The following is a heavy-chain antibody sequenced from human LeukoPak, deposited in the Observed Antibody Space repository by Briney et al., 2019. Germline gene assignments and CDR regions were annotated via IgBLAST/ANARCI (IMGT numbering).Heavy chain of an antibody. CDR2: VYYSGNT. Sequence: SETLSLTCAVYGGSFSGYYWGWIRQPPGKGLEWIGSVYYSGNTYYNPSLKSRVTISVDTSKNHLSLKLSSVTAADTAVYYCARDASGYCGGGSCYSGRWFDPWGQGTLVSVSS. D-gene: IGHD2-15*01. CDR3: ARDASGYCGGGSCYSGRWFDP. J-gene: IGHJ5*02. CDR1: GGSFSGYY. V-gene: IGHV4-34*01.